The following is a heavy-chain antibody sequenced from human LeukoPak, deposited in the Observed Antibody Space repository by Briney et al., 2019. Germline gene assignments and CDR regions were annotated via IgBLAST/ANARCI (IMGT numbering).Heavy chain of an antibody. Sequence: SETLSLTCAVYGGSFSGYYWSWIHQPPGKGLEWIGEINHSGSTNYNPSLKSRVTISVDTSKNQFSLKLSSVTAADTAVYYCARGEYDYVWGSYRPTDAFDIWGQGAMVTVSS. CDR2: INHSGST. D-gene: IGHD3-16*02. V-gene: IGHV4-34*01. CDR3: ARGEYDYVWGSYRPTDAFDI. J-gene: IGHJ3*02. CDR1: GGSFSGYY.